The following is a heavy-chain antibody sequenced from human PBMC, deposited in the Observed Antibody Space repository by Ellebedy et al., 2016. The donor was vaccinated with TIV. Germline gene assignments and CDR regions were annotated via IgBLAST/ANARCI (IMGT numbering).Heavy chain of an antibody. CDR2: ISSSSSTI. CDR3: ARSPKRPSSYFDL. V-gene: IGHV3-48*04. J-gene: IGHJ2*01. CDR1: GFTFGTYS. Sequence: GGSLRLSCAASGFTFGTYSMNWVRLAPGKGLEWVSYISSSSSTIYYADSVKGRFTISRDNAKNSLYLQMNSLRAEDTAVYYCARSPKRPSSYFDLWGRGTLVTVSS.